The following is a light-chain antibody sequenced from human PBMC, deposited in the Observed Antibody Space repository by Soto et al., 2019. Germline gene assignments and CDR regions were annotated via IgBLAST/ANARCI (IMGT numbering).Light chain of an antibody. CDR1: SSDVGGYNY. V-gene: IGLV2-8*01. CDR2: EXX. Sequence: QSALTQPPSASGSLGQSVTISCTGTSSDVGGYNYVSWHQQHPGKAPKLMIYEXXXXXXXXXXXXXXSKSGNTASLTVSGXXAEDEADYYCSSFAGGGNPVLFGGGTKLTVL. J-gene: IGLJ2*01. CDR3: SSFAGGGNPVL.